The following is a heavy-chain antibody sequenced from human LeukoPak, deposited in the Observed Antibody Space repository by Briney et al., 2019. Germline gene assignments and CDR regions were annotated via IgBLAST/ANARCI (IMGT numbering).Heavy chain of an antibody. J-gene: IGHJ5*02. D-gene: IGHD3-9*01. Sequence: GGSLRLSCAASGFTFSSYEMKWVRQAPGKGLEWVSGISGSGGSTHYADSVKGRFTISRDNSKNTLYLQMNSLRAEDTAVYYCAKDHHYDILTGYKGWFDPWGQGTLVTVSS. V-gene: IGHV3-23*01. CDR2: ISGSGGST. CDR3: AKDHHYDILTGYKGWFDP. CDR1: GFTFSSYE.